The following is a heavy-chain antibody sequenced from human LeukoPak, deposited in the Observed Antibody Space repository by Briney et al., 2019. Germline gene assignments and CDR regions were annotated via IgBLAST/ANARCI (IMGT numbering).Heavy chain of an antibody. V-gene: IGHV4-59*01. CDR2: ICYGATT. J-gene: IGHJ3*02. CDR3: ARASTYYDFGSGYRNAIDI. D-gene: IGHD3-3*01. Sequence: SETLSLTCTVCGGSFSSYYWIWIRQPPGKGLEWIGYICYGATTSYNPSLKSRVTISVDTSKNQFSQKLSSVTAADTAVYYCARASTYYDFGSGYRNAIDIWGQGTMVTVSS. CDR1: GGSFSSYY.